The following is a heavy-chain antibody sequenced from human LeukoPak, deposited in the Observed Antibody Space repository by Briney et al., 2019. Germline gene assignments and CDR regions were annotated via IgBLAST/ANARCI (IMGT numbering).Heavy chain of an antibody. CDR2: IYYSGST. Sequence: SETLSLTCTVSGGSISSSSYYWGWIRQPPGKGLEWIGSIYYSGSTYYNPSLKSRVTISVGTSKNQFSLKLSSVTAADTAVYYCARRCVWASYYFDYWGQGTLVTVSS. J-gene: IGHJ4*02. CDR1: GGSISSSSYY. D-gene: IGHD3-16*01. CDR3: ARRCVWASYYFDY. V-gene: IGHV4-39*01.